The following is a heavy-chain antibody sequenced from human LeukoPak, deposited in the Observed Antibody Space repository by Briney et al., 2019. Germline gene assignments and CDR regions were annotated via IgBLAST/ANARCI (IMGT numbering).Heavy chain of an antibody. CDR2: INHSGST. Sequence: SETLSLTCAVYGGSFSGYYWSWIRQPPGKGLGWIGEINHSGSTNYNPSLKSRVTISVDTSKNQFSLKLSSVTAADTAVYYCALTLGHDAFDIWGQGAMVTVSS. D-gene: IGHD3-10*01. CDR1: GGSFSGYY. CDR3: ALTLGHDAFDI. J-gene: IGHJ3*02. V-gene: IGHV4-34*01.